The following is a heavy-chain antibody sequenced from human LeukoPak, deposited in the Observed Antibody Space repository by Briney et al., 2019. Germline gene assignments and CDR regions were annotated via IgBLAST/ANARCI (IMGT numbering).Heavy chain of an antibody. CDR3: ARGSSSWPYYLDY. V-gene: IGHV1-3*01. CDR2: INAGNGDT. Sequence: ASVNVSCKASGYTFTGHAMHWVRQAPGQRLEWMGWINAGNGDTKYSQKFQGRVTITGDTSASAAYMELTSLRSEDAAVYYCARGSSSWPYYLDYWGQGTLVTVSS. J-gene: IGHJ4*02. D-gene: IGHD6-13*01. CDR1: GYTFTGHA.